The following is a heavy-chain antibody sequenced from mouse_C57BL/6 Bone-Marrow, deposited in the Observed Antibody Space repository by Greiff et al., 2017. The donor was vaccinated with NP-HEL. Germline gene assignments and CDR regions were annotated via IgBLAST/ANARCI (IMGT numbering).Heavy chain of an antibody. CDR2: IHPNSGST. CDR3: ARDFYYYGSSSWFAY. J-gene: IGHJ3*01. D-gene: IGHD1-1*01. CDR1: GYTFTSYW. V-gene: IGHV1-64*01. Sequence: VPLPPPGAELVKPGASVKLSCKASGYTFTSYWMHWVKQRPGQGLEWIGMIHPNSGSTNYNEKFKSKATLTVDKSSSTAYMQLSSLTSEDSAVYYCARDFYYYGSSSWFAYWGQGTLVTVSA.